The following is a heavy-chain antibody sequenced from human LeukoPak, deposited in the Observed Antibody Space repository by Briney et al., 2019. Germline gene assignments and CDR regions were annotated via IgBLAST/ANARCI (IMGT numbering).Heavy chain of an antibody. CDR3: ARAQYYLDS. Sequence: GGSLRLSCAASGFTFSDYYMSWIRQAPGKGLEWVSHISSSSNRNYADSVKGRFTISRDNAKNSLYLQMNSLRAEDTAVYYCARAQYYLDSGAREPWSPSPQ. J-gene: IGHJ4*02. V-gene: IGHV3-11*06. CDR2: ISSSSNR. CDR1: GFTFSDYY.